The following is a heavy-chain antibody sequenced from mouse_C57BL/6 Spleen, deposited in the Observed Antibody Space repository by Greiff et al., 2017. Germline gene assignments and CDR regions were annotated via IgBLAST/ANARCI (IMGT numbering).Heavy chain of an antibody. CDR2: INPSSGYT. CDR3: ARSGDPYFDY. CDR1: GYTFTSYT. J-gene: IGHJ2*01. D-gene: IGHD1-3*01. V-gene: IGHV1-4*01. Sequence: QVQLQQSGAELARPGASVKMSCKASGYTFTSYTMHWVKQRPGPGLAWIGYINPSSGYTKYNQKFKDKATLTADKSSSTAYMQLSSLTSEDSAVYYCARSGDPYFDYWGQGTTLTVSS.